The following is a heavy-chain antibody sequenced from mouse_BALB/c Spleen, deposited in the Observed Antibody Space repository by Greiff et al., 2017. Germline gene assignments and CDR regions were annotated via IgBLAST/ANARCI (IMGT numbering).Heavy chain of an antibody. CDR2: IYPGSGST. V-gene: IGHV1-55*01. Sequence: QVQLQQSGAELVKPGASVKLSCKASGYTFTSYWMHWVKQRPGQGLEWIGEIYPGSGSTYYNEKFKGKATLTADKSSNTAYMQLSSLTSEDSAVYFCARGDYGHDYWGQGTTLTVSS. J-gene: IGHJ2*01. D-gene: IGHD1-1*01. CDR1: GYTFTSYW. CDR3: ARGDYGHDY.